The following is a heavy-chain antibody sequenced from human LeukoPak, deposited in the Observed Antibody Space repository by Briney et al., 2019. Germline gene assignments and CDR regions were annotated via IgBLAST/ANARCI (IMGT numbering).Heavy chain of an antibody. CDR2: ISSSNYI. J-gene: IGHJ4*02. D-gene: IGHD1-1*01. CDR1: GFTFSSHT. CDR3: ARAHRNWNDSGGGY. V-gene: IGHV3-21*01. Sequence: KTGGSLRLSCAASGFTFSSHTMNWVRQVPGKGLEWVSAISSSNYIYYTDAVKGRFTISRDNAKNSLFLQMNSLRAEDTAIYYCARAHRNWNDSGGGYWGQGTLVTVSS.